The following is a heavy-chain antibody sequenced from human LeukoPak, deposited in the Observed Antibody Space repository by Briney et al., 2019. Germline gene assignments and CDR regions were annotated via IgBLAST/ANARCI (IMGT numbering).Heavy chain of an antibody. D-gene: IGHD7-27*01. CDR3: ARFSPRAMGNYLDF. J-gene: IGHJ4*02. CDR2: IYPRGST. CDR1: GGSITSGVYS. V-gene: IGHV4-30-2*01. Sequence: PSQTLSLTCAVSGGSITSGVYSWSWIRQPPGKGLEWIGYIYPRGSTYYNPSLKSRVILSLDKSANQFSLNLSSVTAADTAVYYCARFSPRAMGNYLDFWGQGTLVTVSS.